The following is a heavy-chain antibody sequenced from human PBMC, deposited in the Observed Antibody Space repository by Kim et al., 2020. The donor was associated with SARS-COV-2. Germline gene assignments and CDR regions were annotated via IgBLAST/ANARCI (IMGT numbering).Heavy chain of an antibody. J-gene: IGHJ6*02. CDR3: ARVGSVVAAKSSYYYGMDV. CDR2: ISSSSSYI. D-gene: IGHD2-15*01. CDR1: GFTFSSYS. V-gene: IGHV3-21*01. Sequence: GGSLRLSCAASGFTFSSYSMNWVRQAPGKGLEWVSSISSSSSYIYYADSVKGRFTISRDNAKNSLYLQMNSLRAEDTAVYYCARVGSVVAAKSSYYYGMDVWGQGTTVTVSS.